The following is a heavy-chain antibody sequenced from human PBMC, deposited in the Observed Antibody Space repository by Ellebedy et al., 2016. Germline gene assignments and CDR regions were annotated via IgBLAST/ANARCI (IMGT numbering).Heavy chain of an antibody. J-gene: IGHJ4*02. CDR3: ARGNIEPTPAAI. D-gene: IGHD2/OR15-2a*01. CDR2: ITADGSGK. CDR1: GFTFSSYW. Sequence: GGSLRLSCAASGFTFSSYWMSWVRQAPGKGLEWVGNITADGSGKYYVDSVRGRFTISRDNTKNSMYMQINSLRAEDTALYYCARGNIEPTPAAIWGRGTLVSVSS. V-gene: IGHV3-7*03.